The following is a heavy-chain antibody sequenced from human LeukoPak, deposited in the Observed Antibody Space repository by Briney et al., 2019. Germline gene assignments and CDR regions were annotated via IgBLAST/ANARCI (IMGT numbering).Heavy chain of an antibody. V-gene: IGHV4-59*01. CDR3: ARNSGSYQEYFQH. D-gene: IGHD1-26*01. Sequence: SETLSLTCTVSGGSISSYYWSWIRQPPGKGLEWIGYIYYSGSTNYNPSLKSRVTISVDTSKNQFSLKLSPVTAADTAVYYCARNSGSYQEYFQHWGQGTLVTVSS. CDR2: IYYSGST. J-gene: IGHJ1*01. CDR1: GGSISSYY.